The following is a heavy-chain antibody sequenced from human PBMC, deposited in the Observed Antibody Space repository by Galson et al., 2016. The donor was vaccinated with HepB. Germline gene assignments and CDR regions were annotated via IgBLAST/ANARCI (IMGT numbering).Heavy chain of an antibody. J-gene: IGHJ2*01. CDR3: VREGGYCYGDSCRYFDL. V-gene: IGHV3-21*01. CDR2: ISRSSSLI. CDR1: GFTVSNNY. D-gene: IGHD2-15*01. Sequence: SLRLSCAASGFTVSNNYMNWVRQAPGKGLEWISSISRSSSLIYYADSVTGRFTISRDNAKRSLYLQMNSLRVEDTAVYYCVREGGYCYGDSCRYFDLWGRGTVVTVSS.